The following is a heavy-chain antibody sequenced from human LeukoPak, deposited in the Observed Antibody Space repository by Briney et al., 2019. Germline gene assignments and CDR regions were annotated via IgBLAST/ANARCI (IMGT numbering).Heavy chain of an antibody. D-gene: IGHD2-15*01. Sequence: SETLFLTCTVSGGSISSSSYYWGWIRQPPGKGLEWIGSIYYSGSTYYNPSLKSRVTISVDTSKNQFSLKLSSVTAADTAVYYCATPARVVAFVDDAFDIWGQGTMVTVSS. CDR1: GGSISSSSYY. CDR2: IYYSGST. CDR3: ATPARVVAFVDDAFDI. J-gene: IGHJ3*02. V-gene: IGHV4-39*01.